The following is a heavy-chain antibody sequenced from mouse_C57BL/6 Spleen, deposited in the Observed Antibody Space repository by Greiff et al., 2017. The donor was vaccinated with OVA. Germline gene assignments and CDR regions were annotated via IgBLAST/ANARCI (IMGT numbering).Heavy chain of an antibody. J-gene: IGHJ3*01. CDR3: TRQTSYYYGSPFVY. D-gene: IGHD1-1*01. Sequence: VQLKESGGGLVQPGGSMKLSCAASGFTFSDAWMDWVRQSPEKGLEWVAEIRNKANNHATYYAESVKGRFTISRDDSKSSVYLQMNSLRAEDTGIYYCTRQTSYYYGSPFVYWGQGTLVTVSA. V-gene: IGHV6-6*01. CDR1: GFTFSDAW. CDR2: IRNKANNHAT.